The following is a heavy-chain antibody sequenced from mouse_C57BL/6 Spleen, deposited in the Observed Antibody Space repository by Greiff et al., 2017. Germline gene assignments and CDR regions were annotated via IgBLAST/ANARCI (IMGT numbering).Heavy chain of an antibody. J-gene: IGHJ2*01. V-gene: IGHV1-50*01. Sequence: VQLQQSGAELVKPGASVKLSCKASGYTFTSYWMQWVKQSPGKGLEWIGEIDPSDYYTNYNQKVKGKATLTVDKSYSTVYMQISSLTSEDSAVYYCARGGARDYFDYWGQGTTLTVSS. CDR3: ARGGARDYFDY. CDR2: IDPSDYYT. CDR1: GYTFTSYW.